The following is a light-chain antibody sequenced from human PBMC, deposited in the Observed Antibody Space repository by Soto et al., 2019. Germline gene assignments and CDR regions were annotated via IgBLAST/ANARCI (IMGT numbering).Light chain of an antibody. Sequence: EIILTQSRATLSLSPGERATLSCGASQSVSSSYVAWYQHRPGLAPRLLIHDASSRATGIPDRFSGTKSGTDFTLTIRRLEPEDAAVYYCQQYGSSPITFGQGTRLEIK. CDR3: QQYGSSPIT. V-gene: IGKV3D-20*01. J-gene: IGKJ5*01. CDR1: QSVSSSY. CDR2: DAS.